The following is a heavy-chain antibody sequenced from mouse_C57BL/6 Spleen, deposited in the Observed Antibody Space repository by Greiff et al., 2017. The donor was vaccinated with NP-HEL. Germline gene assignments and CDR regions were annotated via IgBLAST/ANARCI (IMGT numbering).Heavy chain of an antibody. J-gene: IGHJ2*01. CDR3: ATVVATGFDY. D-gene: IGHD1-1*01. CDR1: GYTFTDYY. CDR2: IGPGSGST. Sequence: VKLQQSGAELVKPGASVKISCKASGYTFTDYYINWVKQRPGQGLAWIGKIGPGSGSTYYNEKFKGKATLTADKSSSTAYMQLSSLTSEDSAVYFCATVVATGFDYWGQGTTLTVSS. V-gene: IGHV1-77*01.